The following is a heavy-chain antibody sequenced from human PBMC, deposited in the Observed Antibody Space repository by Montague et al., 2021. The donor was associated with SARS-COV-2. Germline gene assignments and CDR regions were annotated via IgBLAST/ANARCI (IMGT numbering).Heavy chain of an antibody. V-gene: IGHV4-34*01. CDR2: INHSGSA. CDR3: ARDTEVEIRTYSYYKMDV. CDR1: GGSFSGYY. Sequence: SETLSLTCAVYGGSFSGYYWSWIRQPPGKGLEWIGEINHSGSANYNPSLKSRVTISVDTSKNQFSLNLRSVTAADTAVYYCARDTEVEIRTYSYYKMDVWGLGTTVTVSS. J-gene: IGHJ6*02. D-gene: IGHD2-21*01.